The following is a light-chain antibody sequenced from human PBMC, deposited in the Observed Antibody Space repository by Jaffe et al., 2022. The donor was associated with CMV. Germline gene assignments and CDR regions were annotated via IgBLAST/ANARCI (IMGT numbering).Light chain of an antibody. Sequence: EIVLTQSPGTLSLSPGERATLSCRASQSVSSSYLACYQQKPGQAPRLLVYDASSRATAIPDRFSGSGSGTDFTITVSRLEPEDFAVYYCQQYGSSPFTFGPGTKVDVK. V-gene: IGKV3-20*01. CDR3: QQYGSSPFT. J-gene: IGKJ3*01. CDR2: DAS. CDR1: QSVSSSY.